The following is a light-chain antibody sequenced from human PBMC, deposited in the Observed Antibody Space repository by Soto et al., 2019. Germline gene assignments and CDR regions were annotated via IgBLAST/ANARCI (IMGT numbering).Light chain of an antibody. V-gene: IGKV3-15*01. CDR1: QGISNY. Sequence: MTQSPSSLSTSVVDRVTITCRASQGISNYLAWYQQNPGQAPRPLIYGASTRATGIPARFSGSGSGTEFTLSIGSLQSDDFAVYYCQQYNDWPPTFGQGTKVDIK. J-gene: IGKJ1*01. CDR2: GAS. CDR3: QQYNDWPPT.